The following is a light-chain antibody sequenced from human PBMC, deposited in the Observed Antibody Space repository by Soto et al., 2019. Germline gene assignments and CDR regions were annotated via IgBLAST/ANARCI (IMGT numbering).Light chain of an antibody. Sequence: QSALTQPASVSGSPGQSITISCTGTSSDVGGYNYVSWYQQHPGKAPKLMIYEVSNRPSGVSNRFSGSKSGNTASLTISGPXXXXXXXXXXXSYTSSSIDYVFGTGTKVXVL. CDR1: SSDVGGYNY. CDR3: XSYTSSSIDYV. CDR2: EVS. J-gene: IGLJ1*01. V-gene: IGLV2-14*01.